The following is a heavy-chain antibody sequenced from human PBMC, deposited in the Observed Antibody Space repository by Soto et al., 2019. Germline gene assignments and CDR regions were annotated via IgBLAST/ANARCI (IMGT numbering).Heavy chain of an antibody. V-gene: IGHV3-23*01. Sequence: GGSLRLSCAASGFTLGRYGMSWVRQAPGKGLEWVSAVSPNGQGIYYADSVRGRFTISRDFSKNTVFLHMDSLRAEDTAVYYCAKDRDYPRDYFHYWGQGTLVTVSS. D-gene: IGHD3-10*01. CDR2: VSPNGQGI. CDR3: AKDRDYPRDYFHY. CDR1: GFTLGRYG. J-gene: IGHJ4*02.